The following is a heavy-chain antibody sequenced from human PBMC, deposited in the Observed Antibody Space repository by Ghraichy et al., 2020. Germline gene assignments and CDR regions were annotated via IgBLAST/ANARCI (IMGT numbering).Heavy chain of an antibody. CDR3: ARVWVVAVPAAGYYYGMDV. D-gene: IGHD2-2*01. V-gene: IGHV4-34*01. CDR1: GGSFSGYY. CDR2: INHSGST. J-gene: IGHJ6*02. Sequence: SETLSLTCAVYGGSFSGYYWSWIRQPPGKGLEWIGEINHSGSTNYNPSLKSRVTISVDTSKNQFSLKLSSVTAADTAVYYCARVWVVAVPAAGYYYGMDVWGQGTPVTVSS.